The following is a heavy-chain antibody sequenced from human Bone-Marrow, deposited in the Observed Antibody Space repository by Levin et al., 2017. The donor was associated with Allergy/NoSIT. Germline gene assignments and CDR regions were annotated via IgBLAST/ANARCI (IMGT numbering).Heavy chain of an antibody. Sequence: ASVKVSCKASGYTFTSYDINWVRQATGQGLEWMGWMNPNSGNTGYAQKFQGRVTMTRNTSISTAYMELSSLRSEDTAVYYCARGPKLYYDFWSGYISLYYYYYGMDGWGQGTTVTVSS. V-gene: IGHV1-8*01. CDR3: ARGPKLYYDFWSGYISLYYYYYGMDG. CDR2: MNPNSGNT. CDR1: GYTFTSYD. D-gene: IGHD3-3*01. J-gene: IGHJ6*02.